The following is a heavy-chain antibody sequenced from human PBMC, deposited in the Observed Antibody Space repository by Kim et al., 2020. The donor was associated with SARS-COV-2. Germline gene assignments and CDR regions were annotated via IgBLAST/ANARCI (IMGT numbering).Heavy chain of an antibody. CDR2: INPNSGGT. CDR1: GYTFTGYY. V-gene: IGHV1-2*02. Sequence: ASVKVSCKASGYTFTGYYMHWVRQAPGQGLEWMGWINPNSGGTNYAQKFQGRVTMTRDTSISTAYMELSRLRSDDTAVYYCARVGGREDYYDSSGYYLPYNWFDPWGQGTLVTVSS. D-gene: IGHD3-22*01. CDR3: ARVGGREDYYDSSGYYLPYNWFDP. J-gene: IGHJ5*02.